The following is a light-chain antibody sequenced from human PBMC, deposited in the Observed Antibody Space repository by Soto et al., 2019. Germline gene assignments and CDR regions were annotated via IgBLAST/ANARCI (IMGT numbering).Light chain of an antibody. CDR3: QQYKSYPST. J-gene: IGKJ1*01. V-gene: IGKV1-5*03. CDR1: QSIDSW. CDR2: KAS. Sequence: DIQMTQSPSTMSASVGDRVTITCRASQSIDSWLAWYQQKPGKAPKFLMYKASNLESGVPLRFSGSGSETEFTLTISSLQPDDFAIYYCQQYKSYPSTFGQGTKVELK.